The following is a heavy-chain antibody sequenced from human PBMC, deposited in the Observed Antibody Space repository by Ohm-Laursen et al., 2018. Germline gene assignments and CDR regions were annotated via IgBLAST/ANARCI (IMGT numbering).Heavy chain of an antibody. V-gene: IGHV4-59*01. CDR1: GASISSEY. J-gene: IGHJ6*02. CDR3: ARIESDSGGYWYFGMDV. D-gene: IGHD3-22*01. Sequence: GTLSLTCTVPGASISSEYWTWIRQPPGKGLEWIGYIYYRGTTNYNPSLKSRVTISVDTSKNQFSLKLSSVTAADTALYYCARIESDSGGYWYFGMDVWGQGTTVTVSS. CDR2: IYYRGTT.